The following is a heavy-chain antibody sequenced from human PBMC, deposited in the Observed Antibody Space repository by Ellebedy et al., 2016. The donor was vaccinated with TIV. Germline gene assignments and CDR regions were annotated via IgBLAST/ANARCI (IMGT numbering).Heavy chain of an antibody. CDR2: IYTSGST. CDR1: GGSMSSNDYY. D-gene: IGHD1-26*01. CDR3: PRVLRRPNGTFDI. Sequence: MPSETLSLTCTVSGGSMSSNDYYWGWIRQPPGKGLEWIGRIYTSGSTNYNPSLKSRVTMSVDTSKNQFSLNLSSVTAADTAVYYCPRVLRRPNGTFDIWGQGTMVTVSS. V-gene: IGHV4-39*07. J-gene: IGHJ3*02.